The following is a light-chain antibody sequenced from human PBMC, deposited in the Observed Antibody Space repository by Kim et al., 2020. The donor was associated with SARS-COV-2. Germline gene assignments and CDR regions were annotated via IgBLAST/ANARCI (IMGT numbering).Light chain of an antibody. J-gene: IGLJ2*01. Sequence: GQKVTISCSGSIAIIVNNYVSWYQQLPGTAPKHLIYDNNKRPSGIPHRFSGSKSGTSATLGITGLQTGDEADYYCGTWDSSLSAGVFGGGTQLTVL. CDR2: DNN. V-gene: IGLV1-51*01. CDR3: GTWDSSLSAGV. CDR1: IAIIVNNY.